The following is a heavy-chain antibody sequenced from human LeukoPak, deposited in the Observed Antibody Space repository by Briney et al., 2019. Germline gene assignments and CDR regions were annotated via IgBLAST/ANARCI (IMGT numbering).Heavy chain of an antibody. CDR1: GFTFSSYS. V-gene: IGHV3-21*01. CDR3: ARDTHCSSTSCYNAFDI. J-gene: IGHJ3*02. CDR2: ISSSSTYI. Sequence: PGGSLRLSXAASGFTFSSYSMNWVRQAPGKGLEWVSSISSSSTYIYYADSLKGRFTISRDNAKNSLSLQMNSLRAEDTAVYYCARDTHCSSTSCYNAFDIWGQGTMVTVSS. D-gene: IGHD2-2*02.